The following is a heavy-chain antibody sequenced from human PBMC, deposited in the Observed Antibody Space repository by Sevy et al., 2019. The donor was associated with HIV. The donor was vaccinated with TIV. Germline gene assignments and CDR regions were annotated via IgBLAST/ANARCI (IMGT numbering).Heavy chain of an antibody. CDR1: GYTLTELS. D-gene: IGHD5-18*01. CDR2: FDPEDGET. V-gene: IGHV1-24*01. J-gene: IGHJ4*02. Sequence: ASVKVSCKVSGYTLTELSMHWVRQAPGKGLEWMGGFDPEDGETIYAQKFQGRVTMTKDTSTDTAYMELSSLRSEDTAVYYCATDKSLRGYSYGFFDYWGQGTLVTVSS. CDR3: ATDKSLRGYSYGFFDY.